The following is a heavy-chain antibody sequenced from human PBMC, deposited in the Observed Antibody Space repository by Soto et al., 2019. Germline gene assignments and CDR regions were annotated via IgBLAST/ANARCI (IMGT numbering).Heavy chain of an antibody. V-gene: IGHV4-59*12. J-gene: IGHJ4*02. Sequence: SETLSLTCTVSGGSISTYYWSWIRQPPGKGLEWIGYIYYSGSTYYNPSLKSRVTISVDTSKNQFSLKLSSVTAADTAVYYCAREDVCSGGSCYSGGRFDYWGQGTLVTVSS. CDR1: GGSISTYY. CDR3: AREDVCSGGSCYSGGRFDY. CDR2: IYYSGST. D-gene: IGHD2-15*01.